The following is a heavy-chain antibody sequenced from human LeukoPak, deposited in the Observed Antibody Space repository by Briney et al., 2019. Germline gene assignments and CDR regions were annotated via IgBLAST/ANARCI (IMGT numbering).Heavy chain of an antibody. CDR1: GYTFTGYY. J-gene: IGHJ4*02. Sequence: ASVKVSCKASGYTFTGYYMHWVRQAPGQGLEWMGRINPNSGGTNYAQKFQGRVTMTRDTSISTAYMELSRLRSDDTAVYYCARCRRNYSSGWVFDYWGQGTLVTVSS. CDR3: ARCRRNYSSGWVFDY. V-gene: IGHV1-2*06. D-gene: IGHD6-19*01. CDR2: INPNSGGT.